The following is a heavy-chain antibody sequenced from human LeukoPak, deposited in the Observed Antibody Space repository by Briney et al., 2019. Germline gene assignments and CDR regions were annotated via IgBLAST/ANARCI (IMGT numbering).Heavy chain of an antibody. CDR3: ARGYYDSRGLYYPFDY. D-gene: IGHD3-22*01. CDR2: ISTTGAIT. J-gene: IGHJ4*02. V-gene: IGHV3-23*01. CDR1: GCTFTSYA. Sequence: PGGSLTLSCAVSGCTFTSYAMNWVRQAPGKGLEWVAAISTTGAITYYAASVTGRFTICRDTSTNTLFLQLNSLRVEDTAVYYCARGYYDSRGLYYPFDYWGRGTLVTVSS.